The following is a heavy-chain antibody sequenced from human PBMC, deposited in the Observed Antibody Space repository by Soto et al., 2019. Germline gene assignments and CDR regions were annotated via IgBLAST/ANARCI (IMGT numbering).Heavy chain of an antibody. CDR1: GGSISSGY. CDR2: IYFGGST. J-gene: IGHJ4*02. Sequence: PSETLSLTCTVSGGSISSGYWSWLRQPPGKGLEWIGYIYFGGSTDYNPSLKSRVTMSVDTSKNQFSLNLYSVTAADTAVYYCASDRHTSSWYKYWGQGTLVTVSS. CDR3: ASDRHTSSWYKY. D-gene: IGHD6-13*01. V-gene: IGHV4-59*01.